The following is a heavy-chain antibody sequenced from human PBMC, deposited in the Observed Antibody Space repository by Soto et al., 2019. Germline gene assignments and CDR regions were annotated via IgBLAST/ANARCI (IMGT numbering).Heavy chain of an antibody. Sequence: GGSLRLSCAASGFTFSSYAMHWVRQAPGKGLEWVAVISYDGSNKYYADSVKGRFTISRDNSKNTLYLQMNSLRAGDTAVYYCARVSESFWSGYYSIFDYWGQGTLVTVSS. CDR2: ISYDGSNK. CDR1: GFTFSSYA. V-gene: IGHV3-30-3*01. D-gene: IGHD3-3*01. CDR3: ARVSESFWSGYYSIFDY. J-gene: IGHJ4*02.